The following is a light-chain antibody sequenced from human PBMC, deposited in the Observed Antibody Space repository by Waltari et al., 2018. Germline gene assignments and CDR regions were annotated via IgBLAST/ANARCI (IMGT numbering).Light chain of an antibody. CDR1: QSVTSNY. CDR2: GAS. CDR3: QHYGSSPET. Sequence: EIVLTQSPGTLSLSPGERATLSCRASQSVTSNYLAWYQQKPGQAPRLLIYGASSKATDIPGRFSGSASGTDFTLTISRLEPEDFAVYYCQHYGSSPETFGQGTKLEIK. V-gene: IGKV3-20*01. J-gene: IGKJ2*01.